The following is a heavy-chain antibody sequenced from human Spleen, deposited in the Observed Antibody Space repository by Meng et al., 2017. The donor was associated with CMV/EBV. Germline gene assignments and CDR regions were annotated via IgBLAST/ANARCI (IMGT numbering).Heavy chain of an antibody. D-gene: IGHD4-11*01. Sequence: GGSLRLSCAASGFTFSSYGMHWVRQAPGKGLEWVAVIWYDGSNKYYADSVKGRFTISRDNSKNTLYLQMNSLRAEDTAVYYCTRPGGTVTTGDYYGMDVWGQGTTVTVSS. CDR2: IWYDGSNK. V-gene: IGHV3-33*01. CDR1: GFTFSSYG. CDR3: TRPGGTVTTGDYYGMDV. J-gene: IGHJ6*02.